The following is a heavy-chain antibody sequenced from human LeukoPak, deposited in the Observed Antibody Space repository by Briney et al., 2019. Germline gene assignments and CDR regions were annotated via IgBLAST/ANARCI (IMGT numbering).Heavy chain of an antibody. V-gene: IGHV3-23*01. CDR3: AKDLVNAAAGTPRYGMDV. D-gene: IGHD6-13*01. J-gene: IGHJ6*02. CDR2: ISGSGGST. CDR1: GFTFSSYA. Sequence: GGSLRLSCAASGFTFSSYAMSWVRQAPGKGLEWVSAISGSGGSTYYADSVKGRFTISRDNSKNTLYLQMNSLRADDPAVYYCAKDLVNAAAGTPRYGMDVWGQGTTVTVSS.